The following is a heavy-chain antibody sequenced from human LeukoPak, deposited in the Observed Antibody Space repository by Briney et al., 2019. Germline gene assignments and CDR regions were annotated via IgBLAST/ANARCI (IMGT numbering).Heavy chain of an antibody. D-gene: IGHD1-26*01. CDR1: GFTFSSYS. Sequence: GGSLRLSCAASGFTFSSYSMNWVRQAPGKGLEWVSSISSSSSYIYYADSVKGRYTISRDNAKNSLYLQMNSLRAEDTAVYYCATVGATGWFDPWGQGTLVTVSS. V-gene: IGHV3-21*01. CDR3: ATVGATGWFDP. CDR2: ISSSSSYI. J-gene: IGHJ5*02.